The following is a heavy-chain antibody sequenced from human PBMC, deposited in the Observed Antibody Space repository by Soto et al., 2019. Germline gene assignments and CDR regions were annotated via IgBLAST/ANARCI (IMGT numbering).Heavy chain of an antibody. J-gene: IGHJ6*02. Sequence: SETLPLTCTVSGGSISSYYWSWIRQPPGKGLEWIGYIYYSGSTNYNPSLKSRVTISVDTSKNQFSLKLSPVTAADTAVYYCARGLIVVVPAANDFYGMDVWGQGTTVTVSS. V-gene: IGHV4-59*01. CDR1: GGSISSYY. CDR2: IYYSGST. CDR3: ARGLIVVVPAANDFYGMDV. D-gene: IGHD2-2*01.